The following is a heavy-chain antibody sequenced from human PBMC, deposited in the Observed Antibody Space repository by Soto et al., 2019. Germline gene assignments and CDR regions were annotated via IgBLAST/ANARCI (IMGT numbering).Heavy chain of an antibody. J-gene: IGHJ4*02. CDR2: IRSKTSGGTA. CDR3: PWKGVTFDY. CDR1: GFTFSGAW. D-gene: IGHD3-10*01. V-gene: IGHV3-15*01. Sequence: EVQLVESGGGLVRPGESLRLSCAASGFTFSGAWMNWVRQPPGKGLEWVGLIRSKTSGGTADYAAPVKGRFTVSRDDSKNTLYLQMNSLKTEDTAMYYCPWKGVTFDYWGQETLLTVSS.